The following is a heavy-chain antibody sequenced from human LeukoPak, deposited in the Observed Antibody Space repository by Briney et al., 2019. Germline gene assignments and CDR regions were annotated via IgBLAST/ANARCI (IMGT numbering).Heavy chain of an antibody. V-gene: IGHV4-39*01. D-gene: IGHD5-18*01. J-gene: IGHJ4*02. CDR1: GGSISSSSYY. Sequence: PSETLSLTCTVSGGSISSSSYYWGWIRQPPGKGLEWIGSIYYSGSTYYNPSLKSRVTISVDTSKSQFSLKLGSVTAADTAVYYCASTGGYSYGYAEYYFDYWGQGTLVTVSS. CDR2: IYYSGST. CDR3: ASTGGYSYGYAEYYFDY.